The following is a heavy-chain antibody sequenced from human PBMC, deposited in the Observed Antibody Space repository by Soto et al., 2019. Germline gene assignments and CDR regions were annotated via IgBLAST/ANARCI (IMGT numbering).Heavy chain of an antibody. Sequence: GGSLGLSCAASGFTFSSYSMNWVRQAPGKGLEWVSYISSSSSTIYYADSVKGRFTISRDNAKNSLYLQMNSLRDEDTAVYYCARDGGGTTLSPYYYYGMDVWGQGTTVTVSS. CDR3: ARDGGGTTLSPYYYYGMDV. D-gene: IGHD1-1*01. CDR1: GFTFSSYS. V-gene: IGHV3-48*02. J-gene: IGHJ6*02. CDR2: ISSSSSTI.